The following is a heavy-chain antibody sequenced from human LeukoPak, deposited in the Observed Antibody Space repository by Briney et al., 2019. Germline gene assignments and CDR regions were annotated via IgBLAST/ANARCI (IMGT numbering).Heavy chain of an antibody. CDR2: IYYTETA. D-gene: IGHD2-15*01. Sequence: SETLSLTCAVYGGSFSGYYWSWIRQPPGKGLEWIGSIYYTETAYYNPSLKSRVTISVDTSKNHFSLNLSSVTAADTAVYYCARDCPAYCNGGSCYYYYYMDVWGKGTTVTVSS. V-gene: IGHV4-34*01. CDR3: ARDCPAYCNGGSCYYYYYMDV. CDR1: GGSFSGYY. J-gene: IGHJ6*03.